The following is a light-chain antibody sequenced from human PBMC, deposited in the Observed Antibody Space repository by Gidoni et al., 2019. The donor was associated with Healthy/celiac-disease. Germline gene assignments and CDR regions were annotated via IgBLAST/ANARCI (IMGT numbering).Light chain of an antibody. Sequence: PGERVPLSCRASQSVSSSYLTWYQQKPGQAPRLLIYGASTRATSIPARFSGSGSGTDFTLTISSLQPEDFAVYYCQQDYNLLTFGGGTKVEIK. V-gene: IGKV3D-7*01. CDR3: QQDYNLLT. CDR1: QSVSSSY. CDR2: GAS. J-gene: IGKJ4*01.